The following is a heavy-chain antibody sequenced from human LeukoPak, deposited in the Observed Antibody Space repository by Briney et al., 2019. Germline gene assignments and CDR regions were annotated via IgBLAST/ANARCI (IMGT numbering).Heavy chain of an antibody. V-gene: IGHV1-3*01. Sequence: ASVKVSCKASGYSFTDYAMNWVRQAPGQRLEWMGWINAGNGKTKSSQRFQGRVTITRDTSASTAYMELNSLRSEDTAVYYCARGIWSSHNKEYYFDYWGQGRLVTVSS. CDR1: GYSFTDYA. CDR2: INAGNGKT. CDR3: ARGIWSSHNKEYYFDY. D-gene: IGHD2-21*01. J-gene: IGHJ4*02.